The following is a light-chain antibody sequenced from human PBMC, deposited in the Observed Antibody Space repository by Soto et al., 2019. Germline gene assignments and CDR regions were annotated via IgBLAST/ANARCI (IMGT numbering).Light chain of an antibody. V-gene: IGKV3-20*01. Sequence: IVLTQSPGTLSLSPGERATLSCRASQSVGSSYLAWYLHKPGQAPRLLIYVASDRATGIPDRFSGSGSGTDFTLTISRLEPEDFAVYYCQQYKDWPLTFGQGTKVDIK. CDR2: VAS. J-gene: IGKJ1*01. CDR3: QQYKDWPLT. CDR1: QSVGSSY.